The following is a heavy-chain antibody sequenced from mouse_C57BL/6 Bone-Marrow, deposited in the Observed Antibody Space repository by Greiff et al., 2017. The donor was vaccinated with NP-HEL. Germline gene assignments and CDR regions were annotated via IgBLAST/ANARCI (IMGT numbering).Heavy chain of an antibody. D-gene: IGHD2-5*01. J-gene: IGHJ4*01. Sequence: EVQLQQSGPELVKPGASVKIPCKASGYTFTDYNMDWVKQSHGKSLEWIGDINPNNGGTIYNQKFKGKATLTVDKSSSTAYMELRSLTSEDTAVYYCARSRSNYFNYYAMDYWGQGTSVTVSS. CDR2: INPNNGGT. V-gene: IGHV1-18*01. CDR3: ARSRSNYFNYYAMDY. CDR1: GYTFTDYN.